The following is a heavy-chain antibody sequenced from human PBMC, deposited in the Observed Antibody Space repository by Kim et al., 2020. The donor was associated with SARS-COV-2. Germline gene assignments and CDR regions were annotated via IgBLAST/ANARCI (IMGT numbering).Heavy chain of an antibody. CDR1: GGTFSSYA. CDR2: IIPIFGTA. J-gene: IGHJ6*02. CDR3: ARVGAGEPYTMSRSTRYYYGMDV. D-gene: IGHD3-16*01. V-gene: IGHV1-69*13. Sequence: SVKVSCKASGGTFSSYAISWVRQAPGQGLEWMGGIIPIFGTANYAQKFQGRVTITADESTSTAYMELSSLRSEDTAVYYCARVGAGEPYTMSRSTRYYYGMDVWGQGTTVTVSS.